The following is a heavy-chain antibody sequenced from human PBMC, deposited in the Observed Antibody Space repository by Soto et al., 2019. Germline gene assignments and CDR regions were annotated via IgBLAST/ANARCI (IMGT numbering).Heavy chain of an antibody. CDR2: IYYSGST. D-gene: IGHD5-12*01. J-gene: IGHJ4*02. CDR1: GGSISSSSYY. Sequence: SETLSLTCTVSGGSISSSSYYWGWIRQPPGKGLEWIGSIYYSGSTYYNPSPKSRVTISVDTSKNQFSLKLSSVTAADTAVYYCASLRRDIEATMVRYYDYWGQGTLGTVSS. V-gene: IGHV4-39*01. CDR3: ASLRRDIEATMVRYYDY.